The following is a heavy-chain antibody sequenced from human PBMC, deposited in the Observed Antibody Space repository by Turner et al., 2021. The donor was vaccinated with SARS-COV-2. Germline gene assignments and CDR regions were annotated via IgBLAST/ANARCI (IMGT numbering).Heavy chain of an antibody. CDR2: IYYSGST. CDR3: ARRLVVQGTDDYSYYYGMDV. J-gene: IGHJ6*02. CDR1: GGSIRRSSYY. V-gene: IGHV4-39*01. D-gene: IGHD3-22*01. Sequence: QPQLQESGPGLVKPSETLSHTCTVFGGSIRRSSYYWGWIRQPPGKGLERIGNIYYSGSTYYNPSLKSRVTISVDTSKNQFSLKLSSVTATDTAVYYCARRLVVQGTDDYSYYYGMDVWGQGTTVTVSS.